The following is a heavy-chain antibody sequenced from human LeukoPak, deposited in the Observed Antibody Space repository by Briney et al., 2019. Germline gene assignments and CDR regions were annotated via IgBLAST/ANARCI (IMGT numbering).Heavy chain of an antibody. CDR1: GYTFTSYG. CDR2: ISAYNGNT. CDR3: ARSLAAAYYYYGMDV. J-gene: IGHJ6*02. Sequence: ASVKVSCKASGYTFTSYGISWVRQAPGQGLEWMGWISAYNGNTKYSQNFQGRVTITRDTSASTAYMELSSLRSEDTAVYYCARSLAAAYYYYGMDVWGQGTTVTVSS. D-gene: IGHD6-13*01. V-gene: IGHV1-18*01.